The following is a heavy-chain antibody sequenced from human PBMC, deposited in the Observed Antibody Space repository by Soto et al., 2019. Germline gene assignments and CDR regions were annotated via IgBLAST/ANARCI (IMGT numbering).Heavy chain of an antibody. CDR2: IYYSGST. D-gene: IGHD2-2*02. Sequence: LRLSCAASGFTFSSYAMSWVRQAPGKGLEWIGSIYYSGSTYYNPSLKSRVTISVDTSKNQFSLKLSSVTAADTAVYYCARVSVPAAIGEDYWGQGTLVTVSS. CDR3: ARVSVPAAIGEDY. J-gene: IGHJ4*02. V-gene: IGHV4-30-2*03. CDR1: GFTFSSYA.